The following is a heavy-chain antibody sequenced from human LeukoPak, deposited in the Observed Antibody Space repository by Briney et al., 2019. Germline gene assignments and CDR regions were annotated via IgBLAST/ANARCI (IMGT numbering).Heavy chain of an antibody. CDR1: GFTFSSYG. D-gene: IGHD3-22*01. CDR3: AKDTKRYYYDSSGPYFDY. V-gene: IGHV3-30*18. J-gene: IGHJ4*02. CDR2: ISYDGSNK. Sequence: GGSLRLSCAASGFTFSSYGMHWVRQAPGKGLEWVAVISYDGSNKYYADSVKGRFTISRDNSKNTLYLQMNSLRAEDTAVYYCAKDTKRYYYDSSGPYFDYWGQGTLVTVSS.